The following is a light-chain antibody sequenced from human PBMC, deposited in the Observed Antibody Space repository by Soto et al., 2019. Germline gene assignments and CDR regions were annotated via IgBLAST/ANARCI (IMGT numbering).Light chain of an antibody. CDR3: AAWDDSLTIL. J-gene: IGLJ2*01. CDR2: ENN. Sequence: QSVLTQPPSASGTPGQTVTISCSGSSSNIASYSVYWYQQLPGTAPKLLIYENNQRPSGVPDRFSGSKSDTSASLAIAGLRSGDDADYYCAAWDDSLTILFGGGTKVTVL. V-gene: IGLV1-47*01. CDR1: SSNIASYS.